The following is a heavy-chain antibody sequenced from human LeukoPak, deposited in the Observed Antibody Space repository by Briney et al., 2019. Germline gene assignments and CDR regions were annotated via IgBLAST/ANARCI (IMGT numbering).Heavy chain of an antibody. Sequence: GGSLRLSCAASGFTFSSYAMHWVRQAPGKGLEWVAVISYDGSNKYYADSVKGRFTISRDNSKNTLYLQMNSLRAEDTAVYYCARAHYDSSGAASNWGQGTLGILSS. CDR2: ISYDGSNK. D-gene: IGHD3-22*01. CDR1: GFTFSSYA. J-gene: IGHJ4*02. V-gene: IGHV3-30*04. CDR3: ARAHYDSSGAASN.